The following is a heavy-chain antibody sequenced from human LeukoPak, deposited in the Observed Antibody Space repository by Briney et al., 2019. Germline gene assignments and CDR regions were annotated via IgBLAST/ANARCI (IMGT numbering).Heavy chain of an antibody. D-gene: IGHD6-13*01. CDR2: ISSNGGST. CDR1: GFTFSSYA. J-gene: IGHJ6*03. Sequence: GGSLRLSCAASGFTFSSYAMHWVRQAPGKGLEYVSAISSNGGSTYYANSVKGRFTISRDNSKNTLYLQMGSLRAEDMAVYYCASVIAAAGTLNYYMDVWGKGTTVTVSS. CDR3: ASVIAAAGTLNYYMDV. V-gene: IGHV3-64*01.